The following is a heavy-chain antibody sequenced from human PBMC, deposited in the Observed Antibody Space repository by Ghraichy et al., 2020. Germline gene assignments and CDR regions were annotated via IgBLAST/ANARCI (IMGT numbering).Heavy chain of an antibody. J-gene: IGHJ4*02. CDR1: GFTFSSYC. D-gene: IGHD2-15*01. CDR2: ISSSSSTI. V-gene: IGHV3-48*01. Sequence: GGSLRLSCAASGFTFSSYCMNWVRQAPGKGLEWVSYISSSSSTIYYADSVKGRFTISRDNAKNSLYLQMSSLRAEDTAVYYCARDPLGYCSGGRCYPGPYFDYWGQGTLVTVSS. CDR3: ARDPLGYCSGGRCYPGPYFDY.